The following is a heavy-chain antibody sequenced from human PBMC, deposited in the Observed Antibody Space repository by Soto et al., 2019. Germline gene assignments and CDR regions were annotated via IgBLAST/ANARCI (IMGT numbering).Heavy chain of an antibody. J-gene: IGHJ5*02. CDR3: AGELLELDWFDP. Sequence: SETLSLTCTVSGGSISSYYWSWIRQPPGKGLEWIGYIYYSGSTNYNPSLKSRVTISVDTSKNQFSLKLSSVNAADTAVYYCAGELLELDWFDPWGQGNLVTVSS. CDR1: GGSISSYY. D-gene: IGHD3-10*01. CDR2: IYYSGST. V-gene: IGHV4-59*01.